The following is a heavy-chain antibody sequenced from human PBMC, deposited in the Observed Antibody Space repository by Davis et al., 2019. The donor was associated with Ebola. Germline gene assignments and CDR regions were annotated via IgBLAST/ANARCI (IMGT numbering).Heavy chain of an antibody. CDR1: GFTFGDYA. V-gene: IGHV3-49*04. CDR2: IRSKAYGGTT. Sequence: GGSLRLSCTASGFTFGDYAMSWVRQAPGKGLEWVGFIRSKAYGGTTEYAASVKGRFTISRDDSKSIAYLQMNSLKTEDTAVYYCTREVLTGFSYVDVWGQGTTVTVSS. CDR3: TREVLTGFSYVDV. J-gene: IGHJ6*01. D-gene: IGHD3-9*01.